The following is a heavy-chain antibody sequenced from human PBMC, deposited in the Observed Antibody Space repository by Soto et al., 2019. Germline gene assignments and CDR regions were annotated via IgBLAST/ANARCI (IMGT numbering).Heavy chain of an antibody. CDR1: GGSVTSGGYY. J-gene: IGHJ6*02. CDR2: ISYSWST. V-gene: IGHV4-31*03. Sequence: SETLSPTFSLSGGSVTSGGYYWSWIRQSTVTALEWIGHISYSWSTNFNPALSGRITISVDTSKNQFSLKLISVTAADTAVYHRARAASGTTLTHNFSPMDVWGPGTTLTDS. CDR3: ARAASGTTLTHNFSPMDV. D-gene: IGHD1-1*01.